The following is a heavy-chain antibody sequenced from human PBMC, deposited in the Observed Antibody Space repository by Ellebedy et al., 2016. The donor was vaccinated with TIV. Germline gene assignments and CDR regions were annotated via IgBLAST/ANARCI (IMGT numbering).Heavy chain of an antibody. CDR1: GGSISSGDYY. V-gene: IGHV4-31*03. CDR2: IFYSGST. CDR3: ARGDAFGGVIALDY. J-gene: IGHJ4*02. D-gene: IGHD3-16*02. Sequence: SETLSLTXTVSGGSISSGDYYWSWIRQHPGKGLDWIGYIFYSGSTYYDPSLKSRVTISLDTSKNQFSLKLSSVTAADTAVYYCARGDAFGGVIALDYWGQGTLVTVSS.